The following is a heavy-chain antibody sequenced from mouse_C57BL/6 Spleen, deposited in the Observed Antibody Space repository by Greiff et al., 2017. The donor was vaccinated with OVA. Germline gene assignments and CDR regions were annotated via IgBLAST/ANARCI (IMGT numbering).Heavy chain of an antibody. D-gene: IGHD1-1*01. J-gene: IGHJ3*01. CDR3: ARARYYGGGYGFAY. CDR1: GYTFTSYW. Sequence: QVQLQQPGAELVMPGASVKLSCKASGYTFTSYWMHWVKQRPGQGLEWIGEIDPSDSYTNYNQKFKGKSTLTVDKSSSTAYMQLSSLTSEVSAVYNCARARYYGGGYGFAYWGQGTLVTVSA. CDR2: IDPSDSYT. V-gene: IGHV1-69*01.